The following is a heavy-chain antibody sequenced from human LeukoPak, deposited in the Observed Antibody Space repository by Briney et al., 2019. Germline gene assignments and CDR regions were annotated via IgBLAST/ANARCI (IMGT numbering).Heavy chain of an antibody. Sequence: GGSLRLSCAASGFTFSNYDMNWVRQAPGKGLDWVSYISSSTSTIYYADSVKGRFTISRDNAKNSLYLQMNSLKASDTAMYYCARALCSGGSCYPRFKEEPPHFDYWGQGTLVTVSS. CDR1: GFTFSNYD. CDR3: ARALCSGGSCYPRFKEEPPHFDY. J-gene: IGHJ4*02. D-gene: IGHD2-15*01. V-gene: IGHV3-48*04. CDR2: ISSSTSTI.